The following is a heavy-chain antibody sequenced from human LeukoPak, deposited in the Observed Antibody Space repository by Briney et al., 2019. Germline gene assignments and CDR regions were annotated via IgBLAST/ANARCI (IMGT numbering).Heavy chain of an antibody. CDR2: IWYDGSNK. V-gene: IGHV3-33*01. D-gene: IGHD3-22*01. CDR1: GSTFSSYG. J-gene: IGHJ4*02. Sequence: GGSLRLSCAASGSTFSSYGMHWVRQAPGKGLEWVAVIWYDGSNKYYADSVKGRFTISRDNSKNTLYLQMNSLRAEDTAVYYCARGSLPYYYDSSGYKGYFDYWGQGTLVTVSS. CDR3: ARGSLPYYYDSSGYKGYFDY.